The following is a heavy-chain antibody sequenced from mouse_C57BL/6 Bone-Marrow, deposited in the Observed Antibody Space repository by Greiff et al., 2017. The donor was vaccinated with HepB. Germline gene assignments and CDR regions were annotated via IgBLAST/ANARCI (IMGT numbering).Heavy chain of an antibody. J-gene: IGHJ4*01. CDR2: IDPANGST. CDR3: ALALTSSMITTAGYYYSMGY. CDR1: GFTITNTY. V-gene: IGHV14-3*01. Sequence: VQLQQSVAELVRPGASVKLSCTASGFTITNTYMHWVKQRPEQSLEWIGRIDPANGSTKYAPKFQGKATITADTSSNTAYLQLSSLTSEDTAIYYCALALTSSMITTAGYYYSMGYWYRGTAVPVSS. D-gene: IGHD2-4*01.